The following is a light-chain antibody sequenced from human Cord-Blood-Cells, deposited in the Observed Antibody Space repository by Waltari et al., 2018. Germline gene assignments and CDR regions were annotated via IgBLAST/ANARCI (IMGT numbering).Light chain of an antibody. J-gene: IGKJ2*01. CDR2: WAS. Sequence: DIVMNQSPDSLAVSLGERATINCKSSPSVLYSSNNKTYLAWYQQKPGQPPKLLIYWASTRESGVPDRFSGSGSGTDFTLTISSLQAEDVAVYYCQQYYSTPYTFGQGTNLEIK. V-gene: IGKV4-1*01. CDR1: PSVLYSSNNKTY. CDR3: QQYYSTPYT.